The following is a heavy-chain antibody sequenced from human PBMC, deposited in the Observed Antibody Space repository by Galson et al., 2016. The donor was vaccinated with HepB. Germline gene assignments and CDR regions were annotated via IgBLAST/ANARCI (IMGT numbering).Heavy chain of an antibody. Sequence: SLRLSCAASGFTFSGAYMSWIRQTPGRGLEWISSISSGSADITYADPVKGRFTVSRDNAKHSLFLQMNSLRAEDTAVYYCARDYSATFHYFDSWGRGALVTVSS. D-gene: IGHD1-26*01. V-gene: IGHV3-11*06. CDR1: GFTFSGAY. CDR3: ARDYSATFHYFDS. J-gene: IGHJ4*02. CDR2: ISSGSADI.